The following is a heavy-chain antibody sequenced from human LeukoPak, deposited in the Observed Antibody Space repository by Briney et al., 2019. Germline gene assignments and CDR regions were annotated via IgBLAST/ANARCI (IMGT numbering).Heavy chain of an antibody. CDR2: INPNDGDT. D-gene: IGHD3-22*01. Sequence: ASMKVSCKTSGYIFTHYYLHWVRQAPGQRPEWMGWINPNDGDTNYAQKFQGRVTMTRDTSISTAYMELRSLRSDDRAVYYCARDGHRRYYYDSDGREDAFDIWGQGTMVTVSS. J-gene: IGHJ3*02. CDR1: GYIFTHYY. V-gene: IGHV1-2*02. CDR3: ARDGHRRYYYDSDGREDAFDI.